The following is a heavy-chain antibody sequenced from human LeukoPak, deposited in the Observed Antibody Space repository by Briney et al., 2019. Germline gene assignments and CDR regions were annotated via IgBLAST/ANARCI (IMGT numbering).Heavy chain of an antibody. J-gene: IGHJ5*02. CDR1: GFTFSSYG. CDR3: AKDLPLLFDP. Sequence: QPGRSLRLSCAASGFTFSSYGMHWIRQAPGKGLEWVAFIRYDGSNKYYADSVKGRFTISRDNSKNTLYLQMNSLRAEDTAVYYCAKDLPLLFDPWGQGTLVTVSS. CDR2: IRYDGSNK. V-gene: IGHV3-30*02.